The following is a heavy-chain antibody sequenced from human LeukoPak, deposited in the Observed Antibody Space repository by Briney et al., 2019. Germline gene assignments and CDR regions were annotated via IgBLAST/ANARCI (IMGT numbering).Heavy chain of an antibody. CDR1: GFAFSNSW. CDR2: ISSSSSTI. CDR3: ARQSRPGYFDY. Sequence: GGSLRLSCAASGFAFSNSWMTWVRQAPGKGLEWVSYISSSSSTIYYADSVKGRFTISRDNAKNSLSLQMNSLRAEDTAVFYCARQSRPGYFDYWGQGTLVTVSS. J-gene: IGHJ4*02. V-gene: IGHV3-48*01.